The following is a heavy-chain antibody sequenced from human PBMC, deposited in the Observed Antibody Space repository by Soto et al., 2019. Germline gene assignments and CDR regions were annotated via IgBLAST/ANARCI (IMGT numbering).Heavy chain of an antibody. CDR2: ISYDGRNT. CDR3: VTGQWLVPDFDY. V-gene: IGHV3-30*03. Sequence: WGSLRLSCAASGFTFSSYGMHWVRQAPGKGLEWVAVISYDGRNTYYSNSVKGRFTISRDNSNNTLYLQMNSLRPDETAVYYCVTGQWLVPDFDYWGQGTLVTVSS. J-gene: IGHJ4*02. CDR1: GFTFSSYG. D-gene: IGHD6-19*01.